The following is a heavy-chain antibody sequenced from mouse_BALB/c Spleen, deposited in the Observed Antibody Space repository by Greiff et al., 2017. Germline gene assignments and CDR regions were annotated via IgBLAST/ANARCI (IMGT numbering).Heavy chain of an antibody. CDR1: GFTFSSYA. Sequence: DVMLVESGGGLVKPGGSLKLSCAASGFTFSSYAMSWVRQTPEKRLEWVASISSGGSTYYPDSVKGRFTISRDNARNILYLQMSSLRSEDTAMYYCASPNYYGSSYVYYAMDYWGQGTSVTVSS. CDR2: ISSGGST. CDR3: ASPNYYGSSYVYYAMDY. D-gene: IGHD1-1*01. J-gene: IGHJ4*01. V-gene: IGHV5-6-5*01.